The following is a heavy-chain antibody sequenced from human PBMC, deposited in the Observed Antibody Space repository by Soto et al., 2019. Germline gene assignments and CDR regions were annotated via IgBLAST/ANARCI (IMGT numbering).Heavy chain of an antibody. D-gene: IGHD3-22*01. V-gene: IGHV4-34*01. J-gene: IGHJ5*02. Sequence: SETLSLTCAAYGGSFSGYYWSCIRQPPGKGLEWIGEINHSGSTNYNPSLKSRVTISVDTSKNQFSLKLSSVTAADTAVYYCARKMPTMIVVVIQNWFDPWGQGTLVTVSS. CDR2: INHSGST. CDR3: ARKMPTMIVVVIQNWFDP. CDR1: GGSFSGYY.